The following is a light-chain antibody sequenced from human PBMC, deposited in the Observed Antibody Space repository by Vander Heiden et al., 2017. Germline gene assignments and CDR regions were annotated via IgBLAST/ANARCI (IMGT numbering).Light chain of an antibody. CDR3: MQAIQVPLT. V-gene: IGKV2-28*01. CDR2: LAS. CDR1: QSLLHSNGSTY. J-gene: IGKJ4*01. Sequence: IVLTHSPLSLPFTPVEPASITCRSSQSLLHSNGSTYLDWYVQKPGQPPQLLIYLASNRACGVPDRFSGSGSGTDFTLKINRVEAEDVGVYYCMQAIQVPLTFGGGTKVEI.